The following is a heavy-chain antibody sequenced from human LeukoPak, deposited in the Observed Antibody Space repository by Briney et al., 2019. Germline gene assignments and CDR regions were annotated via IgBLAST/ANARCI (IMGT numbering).Heavy chain of an antibody. CDR3: AKAPTVTPPFDY. D-gene: IGHD4-11*01. Sequence: GGSLRLSCAASGFTFSSYAKSWVRQAPGKGLEWVSAISGSGGSTYYADPVKGRFTISRDNSKNTLYLQMNSLRAEDTAVYYCAKAPTVTPPFDYWGQGTLVTVSS. V-gene: IGHV3-23*01. CDR2: ISGSGGST. J-gene: IGHJ4*02. CDR1: GFTFSSYA.